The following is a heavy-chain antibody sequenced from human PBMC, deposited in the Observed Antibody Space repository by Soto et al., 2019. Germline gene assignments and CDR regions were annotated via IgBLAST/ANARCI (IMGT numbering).Heavy chain of an antibody. V-gene: IGHV1-18*01. J-gene: IGHJ6*03. Sequence: GASVKVSCKASGGTFIRYALSWVRQAPGQGLEWMGWIIAMYGKTNYAQKLQGRVTMTTDTSTSTAYMELRSLRSDDTAVYYCARARGYSGYDPTYYYYMDVWGKGTTVTVSS. D-gene: IGHD5-12*01. CDR1: GGTFIRYA. CDR3: ARARGYSGYDPTYYYYMDV. CDR2: IIAMYGKT.